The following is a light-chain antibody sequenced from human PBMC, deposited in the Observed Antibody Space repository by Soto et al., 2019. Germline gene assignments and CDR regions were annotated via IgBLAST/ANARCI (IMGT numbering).Light chain of an antibody. CDR3: LLSYSAVLVI. CDR1: TGTVTSGHY. Sequence: QAVVTQEPSLTVSPGGTVTLTCGSNTGTVTSGHYPYWFQQRPGQAPTPLIYDTTNKYSWTPARFSGSLLGGKAALTLSGAQPEDEADYYCLLSYSAVLVIFGGGTQLTVL. J-gene: IGLJ2*01. CDR2: DTT. V-gene: IGLV7-46*01.